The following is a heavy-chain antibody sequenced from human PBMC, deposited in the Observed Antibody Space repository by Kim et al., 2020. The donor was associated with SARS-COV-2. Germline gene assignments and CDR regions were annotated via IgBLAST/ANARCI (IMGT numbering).Heavy chain of an antibody. V-gene: IGHV3-30*01. J-gene: IGHJ4*02. Sequence: SVKGRFTISRDNSKNTLYLQMNSLRAEDTAVYYCARKEGRYDFWSGYWRFWGQGTLVTVSS. CDR3: ARKEGRYDFWSGYWRF. D-gene: IGHD3-3*01.